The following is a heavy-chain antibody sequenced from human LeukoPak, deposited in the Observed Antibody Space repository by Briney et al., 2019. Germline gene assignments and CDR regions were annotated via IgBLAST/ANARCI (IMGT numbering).Heavy chain of an antibody. V-gene: IGHV4-59*01. D-gene: IGHD2-15*01. CDR3: ARVVVSAGSNWFDS. CDR1: GGSITSYY. J-gene: IGHJ5*01. Sequence: SETLSLTCTVSGGSITSYYWSWIRQPPGKGLEWIGYIYYTGSTNSNPSLKSRVTISVDTSKNQFSLKLTSVSAADTAVYYCARVVVSAGSNWFDSWGQGTLVTVSP. CDR2: IYYTGST.